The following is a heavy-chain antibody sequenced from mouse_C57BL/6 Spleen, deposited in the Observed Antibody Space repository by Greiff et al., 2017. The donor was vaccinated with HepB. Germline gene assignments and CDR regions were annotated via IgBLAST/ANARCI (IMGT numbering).Heavy chain of an antibody. CDR2: INPNNGGT. V-gene: IGHV1-26*01. CDR3: ARFPSAMEDY. Sequence: VQLQQSGPELVKPGASVKISCKASGYTFTDYYMNWVKQSHGKSLEWIGDINPNNGGTSYNQKFKGKATLTVDKSSSTAYMELRSLTSEDSAVYYYARFPSAMEDYWGQTTSVTVSS. J-gene: IGHJ4*01. D-gene: IGHD3-2*02. CDR1: GYTFTDYY.